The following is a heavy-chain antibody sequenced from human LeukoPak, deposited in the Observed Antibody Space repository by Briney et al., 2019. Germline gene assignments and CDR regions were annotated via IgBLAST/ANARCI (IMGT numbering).Heavy chain of an antibody. D-gene: IGHD1-1*01. CDR1: GYTFTGYY. CDR3: ARARGTENYYYMDV. V-gene: IGHV1-2*02. J-gene: IGHJ6*03. CDR2: INPNSGGT. Sequence: ASVKVSCKASGYTFTGYYMHWVRQAPGQGLEWMGWINPNSGGTNYAQKFQGRVTMTRDTSISTAYMELSRLRSDDTAVYYCARARGTENYYYMDVWGKGTTVTVSS.